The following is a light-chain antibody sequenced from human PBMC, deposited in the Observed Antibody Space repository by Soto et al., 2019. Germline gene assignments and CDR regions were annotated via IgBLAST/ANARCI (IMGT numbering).Light chain of an antibody. V-gene: IGKV1-39*01. J-gene: IGKJ4*01. Sequence: DIQMTQSPSSLSSSVGDRFTITCLASQNIVNYLNWYQRKAGEAPKLLIYGASSLHRGVPSRFSGSGSGTDFTLTISTLQPEDFATFYCQQSYSVPLTFGGGTKVDIK. CDR2: GAS. CDR3: QQSYSVPLT. CDR1: QNIVNY.